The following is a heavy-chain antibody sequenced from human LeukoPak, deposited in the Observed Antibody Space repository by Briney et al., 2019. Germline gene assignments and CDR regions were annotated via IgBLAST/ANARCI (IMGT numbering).Heavy chain of an antibody. CDR3: ARKQRAYSSSSVYTLFDY. D-gene: IGHD6-6*01. J-gene: IGHJ4*02. Sequence: PGGSLRLSCAASGFTFSSYWMSWVRQAPGKGLEWVANINQDGSEKNYVDSVKGRFTISRDNAKTSFYLQMNSLRAEDTAVYYCARKQRAYSSSSVYTLFDYWGQGTLVTVSS. V-gene: IGHV3-7*01. CDR1: GFTFSSYW. CDR2: INQDGSEK.